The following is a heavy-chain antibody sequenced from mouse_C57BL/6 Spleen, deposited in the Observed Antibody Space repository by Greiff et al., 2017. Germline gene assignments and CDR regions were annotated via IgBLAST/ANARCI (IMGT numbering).Heavy chain of an antibody. CDR1: GYTFTDYY. CDR3: ARGELGLYYFDY. D-gene: IGHD3-3*01. CDR2: INPNNGGT. Sequence: VQLQQSGPELVKPGASVKISCKASGYTFTDYYMNWVKQSHGKSLEWIGDINPNNGGTSYNQKFKGKATLTVDKSSSTAYMELRSLTSEDSAVYYCARGELGLYYFDYWGQGTTLTVSS. V-gene: IGHV1-26*01. J-gene: IGHJ2*01.